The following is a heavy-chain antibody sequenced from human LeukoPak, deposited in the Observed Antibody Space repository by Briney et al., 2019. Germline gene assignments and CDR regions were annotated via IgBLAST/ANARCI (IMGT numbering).Heavy chain of an antibody. CDR3: ARYSYGYDRNWFDP. V-gene: IGHV4-59*01. Sequence: SETLSLTCTVSGGSISSYYWSWIRQPPGKGLEWIGYSLYSGSMNYNPSLKSRVSISVDTSKNQFSLKLSSVTAADTAVYYCARYSYGYDRNWFDPWGQGTLVTVSS. CDR1: GGSISSYY. J-gene: IGHJ5*02. CDR2: SLYSGSM. D-gene: IGHD5-18*01.